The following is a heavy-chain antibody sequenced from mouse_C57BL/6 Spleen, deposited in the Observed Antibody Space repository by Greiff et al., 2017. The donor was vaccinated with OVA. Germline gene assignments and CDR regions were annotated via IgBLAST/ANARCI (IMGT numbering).Heavy chain of an antibody. Sequence: QVQLQQSGTELVKPGASVKLSCKASGYTFTSYWMHWVKQRPGQGLEWIGNINPSNGGTNYNEKFKSKATLTVDKSSSTAYMQLSSLTSEVSAVCYCAGPLYYGYDGYYFAYWGQGTTLTVAS. D-gene: IGHD2-2*01. V-gene: IGHV1-53*01. J-gene: IGHJ2*01. CDR3: AGPLYYGYDGYYFAY. CDR2: INPSNGGT. CDR1: GYTFTSYW.